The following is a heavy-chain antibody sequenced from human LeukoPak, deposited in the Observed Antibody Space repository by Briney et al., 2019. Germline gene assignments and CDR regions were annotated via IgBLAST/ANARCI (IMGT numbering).Heavy chain of an antibody. CDR2: ISGSGGST. CDR1: GFTFSSYA. D-gene: IGHD2-15*01. V-gene: IGHV3-23*01. Sequence: GGSLRLSCAASGFTFSSYAMSWVRQAPGKGLEWVSAISGSGGSTYYADSVKGRFTISRDNSKNTLYLQMNSLRAEDTAVYYCAKDLGYCRGGSCYLRGMYYDYVWGSPYFDYWGQGTLVTVSS. J-gene: IGHJ4*02. CDR3: AKDLGYCRGGSCYLRGMYYDYVWGSPYFDY.